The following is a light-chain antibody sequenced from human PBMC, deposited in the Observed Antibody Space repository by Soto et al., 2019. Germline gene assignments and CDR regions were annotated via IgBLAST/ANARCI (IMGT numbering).Light chain of an antibody. Sequence: IVVKQSPGTLSLSPGERASLSCRASQSVSNNYLAWYQQKPGQAPRLLIYGASNRATGIPDRFSGSGSGTDFTLTISRLEPEDFAVYYCQQYGSSGTFGQGTKVDIK. CDR3: QQYGSSGT. CDR2: GAS. J-gene: IGKJ1*01. V-gene: IGKV3-20*01. CDR1: QSVSNNY.